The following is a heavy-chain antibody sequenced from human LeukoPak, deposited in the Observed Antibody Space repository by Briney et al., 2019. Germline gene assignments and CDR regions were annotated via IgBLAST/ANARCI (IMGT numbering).Heavy chain of an antibody. CDR2: IRYDGSNK. CDR1: GFTFSSYG. Sequence: GGSLRLSCAASGFTFSSYGMHWVRQAPGKGLEWVAFIRYDGSNKYYADSVKGRFTISRDNSKNTLYLQMSSLRAEDTAVYYCETTYYDFWSGYYEAPYYFDYWGQGTLVTVSS. D-gene: IGHD3-3*01. CDR3: ETTYYDFWSGYYEAPYYFDY. V-gene: IGHV3-30*02. J-gene: IGHJ4*02.